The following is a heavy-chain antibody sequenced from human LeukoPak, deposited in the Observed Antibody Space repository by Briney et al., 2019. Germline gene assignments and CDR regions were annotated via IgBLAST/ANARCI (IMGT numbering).Heavy chain of an antibody. CDR1: GFTFSSYA. V-gene: IGHV3-23*01. CDR2: ISGSAGST. D-gene: IGHD3-10*01. J-gene: IGHJ4*02. CDR3: AKDGSGAAAADYYFDY. Sequence: GGSLRLSCAASGFTFSSYAMSWVRQAPGKGLEWVSAISGSAGSTFYADSVRGRFTISRDNSKNTLYMQMNSLRAEDTAVYYCAKDGSGAAAADYYFDYWGQGALVTVSS.